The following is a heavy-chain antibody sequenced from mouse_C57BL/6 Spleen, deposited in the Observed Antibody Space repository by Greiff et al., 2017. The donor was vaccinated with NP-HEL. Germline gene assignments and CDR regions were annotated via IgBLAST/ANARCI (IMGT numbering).Heavy chain of an antibody. CDR2: INPSSGYT. Sequence: VQVVESGAELAKPGASVQLSCKASGYTFTSYWMHWVKQRPGQGLEWIGYINPSSGYTKYNQKFKDKATLTADKSSSTAYMQLSSLTYEDSAVYYCARGYARYAMDYWGQGTSVTVSS. CDR1: GYTFTSYW. J-gene: IGHJ4*01. V-gene: IGHV1-7*01. D-gene: IGHD2-10*02. CDR3: ARGYARYAMDY.